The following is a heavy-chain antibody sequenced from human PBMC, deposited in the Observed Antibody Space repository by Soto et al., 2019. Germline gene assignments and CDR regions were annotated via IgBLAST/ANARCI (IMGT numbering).Heavy chain of an antibody. J-gene: IGHJ6*02. CDR1: GGYISSYY. Sequence: SETLSLTCTVSGGYISSYYWSWIRQPPGKGLEWIGYIYYSGSTNYNPSLKSRVTISVDTSKNQFSLKLSSVTAADTAVYYCARDLTYFDILTGYERYYGMDVWGQGTTVTVSS. CDR2: IYYSGST. V-gene: IGHV4-59*01. D-gene: IGHD3-9*01. CDR3: ARDLTYFDILTGYERYYGMDV.